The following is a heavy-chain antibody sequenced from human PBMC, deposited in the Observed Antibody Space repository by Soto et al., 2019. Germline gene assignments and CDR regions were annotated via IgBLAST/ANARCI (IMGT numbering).Heavy chain of an antibody. CDR1: GGSISRGGYY. Sequence: QVQLQESGPGLVKPSQTLSLTCTVSGGSISRGGYYWSWIRQHPGRGLEWIGYIYYSGSTYYNPSLKSRVTISVDTPKNQFSLNMSSVTAADTAVYYCARSSAVMPPGKWFDPWGQGTLVTVSS. CDR2: IYYSGST. D-gene: IGHD2-2*01. V-gene: IGHV4-31*03. J-gene: IGHJ5*02. CDR3: ARSSAVMPPGKWFDP.